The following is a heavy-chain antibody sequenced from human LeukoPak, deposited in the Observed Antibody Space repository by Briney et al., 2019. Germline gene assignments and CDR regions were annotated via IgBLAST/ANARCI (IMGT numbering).Heavy chain of an antibody. Sequence: SQTLSLTCAVSGGSISSGGYSWSWIRQPPGKGLEWIGYIYHSGSTYYNPSLKSRVTISVDRSKNLFSLKLSSVTAADTAVYYCAREAHCSGGSCYQNWFDPWGQGTLVTVSS. V-gene: IGHV4-30-2*01. CDR3: AREAHCSGGSCYQNWFDP. D-gene: IGHD2-15*01. CDR1: GGSISSGGYS. CDR2: IYHSGST. J-gene: IGHJ5*02.